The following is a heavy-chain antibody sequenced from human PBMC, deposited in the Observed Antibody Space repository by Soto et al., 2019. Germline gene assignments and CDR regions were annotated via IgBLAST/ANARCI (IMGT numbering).Heavy chain of an antibody. CDR3: GRVPLDGFYANGVDV. CDR1: GFCFITYW. D-gene: IGHD4-17*01. Sequence: WGTLTLSCAASGFCFITYWFCFFRHSPFKWLEWVANTDTDGSRKNDVAPEKGRFIISKANAKNSLLLQRTRLRADDTAVYYCGRVPLDGFYANGVDVWGQGTTVTVSS. V-gene: IGHV3-7*01. J-gene: IGHJ6*02. CDR2: TDTDGSRK.